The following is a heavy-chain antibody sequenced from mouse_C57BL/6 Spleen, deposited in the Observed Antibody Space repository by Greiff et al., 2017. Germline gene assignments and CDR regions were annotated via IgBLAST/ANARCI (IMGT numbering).Heavy chain of an antibody. D-gene: IGHD2-4*01. CDR1: GFTFSDYY. V-gene: IGHV5-16*01. Sequence: EVKVVESEGGLVQPGSSMKLSCTASGFTFSDYYMAWVRQVPEKGLEWVANINYDGSSTYYLDSLKSRFIISRDNAKNILYLQMSSLKSEDTATYYCAREMGYDSHFDYWGQCTTLTVSS. CDR3: AREMGYDSHFDY. CDR2: INYDGSST. J-gene: IGHJ2*01.